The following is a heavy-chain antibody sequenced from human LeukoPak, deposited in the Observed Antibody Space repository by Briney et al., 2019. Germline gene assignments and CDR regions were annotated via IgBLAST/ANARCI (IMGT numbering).Heavy chain of an antibody. Sequence: PGGSLRLSCAASGFTFDDYAMHWVRQAPGKGLEWVSGISWNSGSIGYADSVKGRFTISRDNAKKSLYLQMNSLRAEDTALYYAIAVAGTVGRSDYWGQGTLVTVSS. V-gene: IGHV3-9*01. CDR1: GFTFDDYA. D-gene: IGHD6-19*01. CDR3: IAVAGTVGRSDY. J-gene: IGHJ4*02. CDR2: ISWNSGSI.